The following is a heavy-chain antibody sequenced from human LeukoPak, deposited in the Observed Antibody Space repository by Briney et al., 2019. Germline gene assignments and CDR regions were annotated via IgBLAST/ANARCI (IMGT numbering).Heavy chain of an antibody. V-gene: IGHV3-23*01. CDR3: AKVRLYGDYAEIDY. CDR1: GFTFSSYA. D-gene: IGHD4-17*01. J-gene: IGHJ4*02. Sequence: PGGSLRLSSVASGFTFSSYAINWVRQAPGKGLEWVSGTSGSGGRTYYADSVKGRFTISRENSKNTLYLQMNSLRAEDTAVYYCAKVRLYGDYAEIDYWGQGTLAAVSS. CDR2: TSGSGGRT.